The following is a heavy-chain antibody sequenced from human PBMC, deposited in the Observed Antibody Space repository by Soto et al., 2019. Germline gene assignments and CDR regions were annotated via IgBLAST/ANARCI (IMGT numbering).Heavy chain of an antibody. CDR1: RFTFSYYA. J-gene: IGHJ3*02. CDR3: GRTIAVAGHDACAM. Sequence: QVKLVESGGVVVQPGRSLRLSCAASRFTFSYYAMHWLRPAPGKGLERMAVILSDGSKQYDAESVKGRFTISRDTSTRTPYRQMDSIRVENTAVYYCGRTIAVAGHDACAMWGQGTIVTVSS. D-gene: IGHD6-19*01. CDR2: ILSDGSKQ. V-gene: IGHV3-30-3*01.